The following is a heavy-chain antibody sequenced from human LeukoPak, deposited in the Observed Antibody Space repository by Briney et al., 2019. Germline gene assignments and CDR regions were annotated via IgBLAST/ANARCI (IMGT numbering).Heavy chain of an antibody. CDR1: GFTFSSYA. Sequence: GGSLRLSCAASGFTFSSYAMDWVRQAPGKGLEWVSVISDSGDTTYYADSVKGRFTISRDNSKNTLYLQMNSLRAEDTAVYYCAKDSVVGANTGLDYWGQGTLVTGSS. CDR2: ISDSGDTT. V-gene: IGHV3-23*01. J-gene: IGHJ4*02. CDR3: AKDSVVGANTGLDY. D-gene: IGHD1-26*01.